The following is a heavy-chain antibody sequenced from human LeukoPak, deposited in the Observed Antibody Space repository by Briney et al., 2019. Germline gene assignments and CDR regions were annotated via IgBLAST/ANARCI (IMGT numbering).Heavy chain of an antibody. D-gene: IGHD2-2*03. CDR3: TTCFDTTGYCEEAYDT. CDR2: ISTNSRTI. V-gene: IGHV3-48*01. CDR1: GFPFSRYS. Sequence: PGGSLRLFCAPSGFPFSRYSMNWVRQSPGTGLEWVAYISTNSRTIYSGDSVKGRFSISRDNDKSLLYLQMENLRVEDTAVYYCTTCFDTTGYCEEAYDTWGQGTLVTVSA. J-gene: IGHJ4*03.